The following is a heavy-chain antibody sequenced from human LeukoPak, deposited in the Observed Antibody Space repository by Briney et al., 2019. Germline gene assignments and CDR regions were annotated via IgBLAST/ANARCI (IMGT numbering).Heavy chain of an antibody. CDR1: GFTFSTFA. CDR2: IFPSGGEI. CDR3: AKDEGSSEMATIYY. V-gene: IGHV3-23*01. D-gene: IGHD5-24*01. Sequence: GGSLRLSCGASGFTFSTFAMIWVLQPPGKGLEWVSSIFPSGGEIHYADSVKGRFTISRDNSKNTLYLQMNSLRTEDTAVYYCAKDEGSSEMATIYYWGQGTLVTVSS. J-gene: IGHJ4*02.